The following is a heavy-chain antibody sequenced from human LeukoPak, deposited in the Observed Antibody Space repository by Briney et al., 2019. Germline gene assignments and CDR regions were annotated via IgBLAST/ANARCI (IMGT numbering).Heavy chain of an antibody. CDR2: IYTSGST. J-gene: IGHJ6*03. D-gene: IGHD5-24*01. V-gene: IGHV4-61*02. CDR3: ARDGGYNFLYYYYYMDV. CDR1: GGSISSGSYY. Sequence: SQTLSLTCTVSGGSISSGSYYWSWIRQPAGKGLEWIGRIYTSGSTNYNPSLKSRVTISVDTSKNQFSLKLSSVTAADTAVYYCARDGGYNFLYYYYYMDVWGKGTTVTISS.